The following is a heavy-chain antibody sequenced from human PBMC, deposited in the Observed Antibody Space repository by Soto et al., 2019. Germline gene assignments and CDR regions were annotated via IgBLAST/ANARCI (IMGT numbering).Heavy chain of an antibody. V-gene: IGHV3-15*07. CDR2: IKTRDAGERT. CDR1: GFSFSNAW. J-gene: IGHJ6*02. D-gene: IGHD2-15*01. Sequence: EVQLVDSGGGLVKPGGSLRPSCEASGFSFSNAWMNWVRQAPGKGLEWVGRIKTRDAGERTNYAAPVQGRFTISRDESKNTLYLQMNSLKTEDTAVYYCTTGSVEGFWGQGTTVTVSS. CDR3: TTGSVEGF.